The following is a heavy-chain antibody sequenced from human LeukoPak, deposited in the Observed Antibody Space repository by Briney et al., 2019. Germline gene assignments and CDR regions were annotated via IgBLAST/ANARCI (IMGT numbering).Heavy chain of an antibody. CDR2: ISGSGGST. CDR1: GFTFSSYA. D-gene: IGHD1-26*01. Sequence: GGSLRLSCAASGFTFSSYALSWVRQAPGKGLEWVSAISGSGGSTYYADSVKGRFTISRDNSKNTLYLQMHSLRAEDTAVYYCAKDLTDSGSYYVWYFQHWGQGTLVTVSS. CDR3: AKDLTDSGSYYVWYFQH. J-gene: IGHJ1*01. V-gene: IGHV3-23*01.